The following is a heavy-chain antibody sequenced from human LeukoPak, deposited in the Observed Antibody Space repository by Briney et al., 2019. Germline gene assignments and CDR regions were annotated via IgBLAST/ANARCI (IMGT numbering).Heavy chain of an antibody. CDR2: IYHSGST. D-gene: IGHD4/OR15-4a*01. CDR1: GGSISSSNW. CDR3: AKVANREYYFDY. V-gene: IGHV4-4*02. J-gene: IGHJ4*02. Sequence: PSETLSLTCAVSGGSISSSNWWSWVRQPPGKGLEWIGEIYHSGSTNYNPSLKSRVTISVDKSKNQFSLKLSSVTAAATAVYYCAKVANREYYFDYWGQGTLVTVSS.